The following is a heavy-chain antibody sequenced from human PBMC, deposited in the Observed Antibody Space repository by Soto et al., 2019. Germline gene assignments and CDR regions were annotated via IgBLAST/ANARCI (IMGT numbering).Heavy chain of an antibody. V-gene: IGHV3-30-3*01. CDR2: ISYDGSNK. CDR3: ASVRKSAYCSGGSSLCGMDL. J-gene: IGHJ6*02. Sequence: GGSLRLSCAASGFTFSSYAMHWVRQAPGKGLEWVAVISYDGSNKYYADSVKGRFTISRDNSKNTLYLQMNSLRAEDTAVYYCASVRKSAYCSGGSSLCGMDLWGQGPTVTVSS. D-gene: IGHD2-15*01. CDR1: GFTFSSYA.